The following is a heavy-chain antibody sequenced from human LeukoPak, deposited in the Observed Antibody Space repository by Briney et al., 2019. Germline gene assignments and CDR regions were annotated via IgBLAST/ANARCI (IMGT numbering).Heavy chain of an antibody. V-gene: IGHV3-53*05. J-gene: IGHJ4*02. CDR1: GFTVSSNY. CDR3: AKDPPPDYGSGSYYRGNFDY. Sequence: GGSLRLSCAASGFTVSSNYMSWVRQAPGKGLEWVSVIYSGGSTYYADSVKGRFTISRDNSKNTLYLQMNSLRAEDTAVYYCAKDPPPDYGSGSYYRGNFDYWGQGTLVTVSS. CDR2: IYSGGST. D-gene: IGHD3-10*01.